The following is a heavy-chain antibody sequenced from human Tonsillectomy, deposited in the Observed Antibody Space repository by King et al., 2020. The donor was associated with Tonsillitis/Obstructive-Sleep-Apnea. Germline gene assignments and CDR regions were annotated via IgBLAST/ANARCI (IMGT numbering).Heavy chain of an antibody. CDR1: GGSMSGTNYY. J-gene: IGHJ5*02. CDR2: IYYTGST. CDR3: ARHGGSGWYGGWFDP. Sequence: QLQESGPGLVKPSETLSLTCTVSGGSMSGTNYYWGWIRQPPGKGLEWIGSIYYTGSTYYNPSLESRVTIFVDTSKNQFSLKLSSVAAADTAVYYCARHGGSGWYGGWFDPCGQGTLVTVSS. V-gene: IGHV4-39*01. D-gene: IGHD6-19*01.